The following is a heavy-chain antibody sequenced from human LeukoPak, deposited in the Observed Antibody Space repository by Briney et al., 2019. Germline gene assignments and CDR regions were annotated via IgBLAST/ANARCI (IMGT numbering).Heavy chain of an antibody. V-gene: IGHV1-18*01. J-gene: IGHJ4*02. CDR2: ISAYNGNT. CDR3: ARVSHYYGSEIEY. Sequence: ASVKVSCKASGYTFTSYALTWVRQAPGQGLEWMGWISAYNGNTNYAQKVQGRVTMTTDTSTSTAYMELRSLRSDDTAVYYCARVSHYYGSEIEYWGQGTLVTVSS. D-gene: IGHD3-10*01. CDR1: GYTFTSYA.